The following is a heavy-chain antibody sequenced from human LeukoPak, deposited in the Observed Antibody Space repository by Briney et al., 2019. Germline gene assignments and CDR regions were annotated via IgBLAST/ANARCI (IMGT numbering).Heavy chain of an antibody. J-gene: IGHJ2*01. CDR2: IYYSGST. Sequence: SETLSLTCTVSGDSIRSSSYHWGWIRQPPGKGLEWIGSIYYSGSTYNNRSLKRRLTISIDTSKNQFSLKLSSVTAADTAVYYCASSTKPTWYFDLWGRGTLVTVSS. CDR1: GDSIRSSSYH. V-gene: IGHV4-39*07. CDR3: ASSTKPTWYFDL.